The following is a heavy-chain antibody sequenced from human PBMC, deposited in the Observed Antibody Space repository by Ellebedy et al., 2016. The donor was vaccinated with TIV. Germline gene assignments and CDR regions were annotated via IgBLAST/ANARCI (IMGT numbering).Heavy chain of an antibody. V-gene: IGHV3-23*01. Sequence: LSLTCAASGFTFSRFAMTWVRQAPGKGLEWVSSIGGSGGSPSYADSVKCRLTISRDNSKNPLYLQMNSLRAEDTATYYCAKGIYYDSSGYSPFEYWGQGTLVTVSS. CDR3: AKGIYYDSSGYSPFEY. CDR2: IGGSGGSP. D-gene: IGHD3-22*01. CDR1: GFTFSRFA. J-gene: IGHJ4*02.